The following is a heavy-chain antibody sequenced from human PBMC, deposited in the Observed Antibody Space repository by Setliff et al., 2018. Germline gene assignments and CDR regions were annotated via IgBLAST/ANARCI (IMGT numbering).Heavy chain of an antibody. CDR3: ARDRAAIVVGPPTAAFDI. CDR1: GYTFITYG. CDR2: ISAYNGNT. Sequence: ASVKVSCKASGYTFITYGVNWVRQAPGQGLEWMGWISAYNGNTNYAQNLQDRVTMTTDTSTSTAYMELRSLRSDDTAIYYCARDRAAIVVGPPTAAFDIWGQGTMVTVSS. J-gene: IGHJ3*02. V-gene: IGHV1-18*01. D-gene: IGHD2-2*01.